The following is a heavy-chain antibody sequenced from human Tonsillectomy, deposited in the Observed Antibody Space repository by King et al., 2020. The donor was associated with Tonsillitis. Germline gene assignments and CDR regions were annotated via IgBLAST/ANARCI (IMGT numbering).Heavy chain of an antibody. D-gene: IGHD6-19*01. CDR3: ARGYIAVADHYDYYGFDG. J-gene: IGHJ6*02. CDR1: GYSFTSYW. Sequence: QLVQSGAEVKKPGESLKISCKGSGYSFTSYWIGWVRQMPGEGLEWMGIIYPGDDDTRYSPSFQGQVTISADKSISTAYLQWSSLKASDTAMSDCARGYIAVADHYDYYGFDGWGQGTTVTVSS. CDR2: IYPGDDDT. V-gene: IGHV5-51*01.